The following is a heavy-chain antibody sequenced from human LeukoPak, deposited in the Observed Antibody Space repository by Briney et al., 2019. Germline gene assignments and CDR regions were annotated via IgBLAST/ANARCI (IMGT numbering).Heavy chain of an antibody. CDR1: GYSISSGYY. Sequence: SETLSLTCTVSGYSISSGYYWGWIRQPPGKGLEWIGSIYHSGSTYYNPSLKSRVTISVDTSKNQFSLKLSSVTAADTAVYYCARGQWLVHDYWGQGTLVTVSS. CDR2: IYHSGST. J-gene: IGHJ4*02. V-gene: IGHV4-38-2*02. CDR3: ARGQWLVHDY. D-gene: IGHD6-19*01.